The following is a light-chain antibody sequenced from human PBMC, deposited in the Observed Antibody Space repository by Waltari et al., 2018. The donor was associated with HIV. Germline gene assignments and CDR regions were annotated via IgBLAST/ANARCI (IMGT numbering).Light chain of an antibody. V-gene: IGKV3-15*01. CDR2: GAS. J-gene: IGKJ1*01. CDR1: QSVGSN. Sequence: EIVMTQPPATLSVSPGERATLSCRASQSVGSNLAWYQQNPGQAPRLLIYGASTRATGIPARFSGSGSGTEFTLTISSLQSEDFAVYYCQQYNKWPPWTFGQGTKVEIK. CDR3: QQYNKWPPWT.